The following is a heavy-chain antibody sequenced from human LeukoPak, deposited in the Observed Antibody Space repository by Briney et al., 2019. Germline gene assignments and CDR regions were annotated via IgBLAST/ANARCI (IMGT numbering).Heavy chain of an antibody. CDR1: GYTFTSYA. CDR3: TRDLIRYFDWFDP. J-gene: IGHJ5*02. D-gene: IGHD3-9*01. CDR2: INAGNGNT. V-gene: IGHV1-3*01. Sequence: ASVKVSCKASGYTFTSYAMHWVRQAPGQRLEWMGWINAGNGNTKYSQKFQGRVTITRDTSASTAYMELSSLRSEDTAVYYCTRDLIRYFDWFDPWGQGTLVTVSS.